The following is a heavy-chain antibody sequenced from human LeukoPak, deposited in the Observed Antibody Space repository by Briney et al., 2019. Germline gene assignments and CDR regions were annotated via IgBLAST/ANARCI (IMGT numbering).Heavy chain of an antibody. Sequence: VASVKVSCKASGYTFTSYGISWVRQAPGQGLEWMGWISAYNGNTNYAQKLQGRVTMTTDTSTSTAYMELRSLRSDDTAVYYCARGYSSSWHHTGLHYYYYYGMDVWGQGTTVTVSS. CDR3: ARGYSSSWHHTGLHYYYYYGMDV. J-gene: IGHJ6*02. CDR2: ISAYNGNT. D-gene: IGHD6-13*01. V-gene: IGHV1-18*01. CDR1: GYTFTSYG.